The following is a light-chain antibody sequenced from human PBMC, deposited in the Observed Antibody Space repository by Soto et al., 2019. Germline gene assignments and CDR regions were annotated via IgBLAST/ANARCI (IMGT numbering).Light chain of an antibody. CDR2: DAS. Sequence: DIQMTQSPSTLSASVGDRVTITCRASQSISSWLAWYQQKPGKAPKLLIYDASSLESGVLSRFSGSGSGTEFTLIIISLQPDDFATYYCQQYNSYSWTFGQGTKVDIK. J-gene: IGKJ1*01. CDR1: QSISSW. CDR3: QQYNSYSWT. V-gene: IGKV1-5*01.